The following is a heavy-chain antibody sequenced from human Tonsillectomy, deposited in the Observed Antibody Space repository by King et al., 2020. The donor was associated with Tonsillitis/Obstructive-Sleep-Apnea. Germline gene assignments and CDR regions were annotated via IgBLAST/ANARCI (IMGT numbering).Heavy chain of an antibody. Sequence: VQLVESGAEVKKPGASVKVSCTASGYTFTGYYMHWVRQAPGQGLEWMGWINPNSGGTNYAQKFQGRVTMTRDTSISTAYMELSRLRSDDTAVYYCARLYYDSSFDYFDYWGQGTLVTVSS. CDR3: ARLYYDSSFDYFDY. D-gene: IGHD3-22*01. J-gene: IGHJ4*02. CDR1: GYTFTGYY. V-gene: IGHV1-2*02. CDR2: INPNSGGT.